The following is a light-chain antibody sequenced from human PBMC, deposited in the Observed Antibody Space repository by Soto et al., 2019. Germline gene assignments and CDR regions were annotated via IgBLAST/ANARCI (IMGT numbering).Light chain of an antibody. CDR2: DAA. CDR1: QNINVN. J-gene: IGKJ1*01. V-gene: IGKV3-15*01. CDR3: QQCNLWPLT. Sequence: EIVMTQSPATLSVSPGERATLSCRASQNINVNLAWFQQKPGQAPRLLIYDAANRATGIPARFSGSGSGTEFTLASSSLQSEDVALYYCQQCNLWPLTFGQGTKVEI.